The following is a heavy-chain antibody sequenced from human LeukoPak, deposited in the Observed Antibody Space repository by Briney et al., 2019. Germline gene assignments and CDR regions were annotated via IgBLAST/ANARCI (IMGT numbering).Heavy chain of an antibody. CDR2: ISSSGSTI. CDR1: GFTFSSYE. V-gene: IGHV3-48*03. J-gene: IGHJ6*04. CDR3: AELGITMIGGV. D-gene: IGHD3-10*02. Sequence: GTLRLSCAASGFTFSSYEMNWVRQAPGKGLEWVSYISSSGSTIYYADSVKGRFTISRDNAKNSLYLQMNSLRTEDTAVYYCAELGITMIGGVWGKGTTVTISS.